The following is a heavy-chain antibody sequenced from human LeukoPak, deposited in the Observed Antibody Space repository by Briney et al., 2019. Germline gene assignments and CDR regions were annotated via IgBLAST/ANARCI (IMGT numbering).Heavy chain of an antibody. CDR1: GYTFSGYY. Sequence: ASGKASCKASGYTFSGYYMNWVPQAHGQGLDWMGWINPNSGGTNYAQKFQGRVTMTRDTSISTAYMEMRRLRSDDTAVYYCARLGYSSGSDYWGQGTLVTVSS. V-gene: IGHV1-2*02. J-gene: IGHJ4*02. CDR3: ARLGYSSGSDY. D-gene: IGHD6-19*01. CDR2: INPNSGGT.